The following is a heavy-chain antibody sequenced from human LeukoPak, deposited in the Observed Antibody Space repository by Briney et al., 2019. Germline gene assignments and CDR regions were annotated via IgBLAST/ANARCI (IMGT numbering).Heavy chain of an antibody. CDR2: ISNSGGGII. J-gene: IGHJ4*02. D-gene: IGHD2-8*01. CDR1: GLTFSSYA. Sequence: GGSLRLSCAASGLTFSSYAMSWVRQAPGKGPEWVSGISNSGGGIIYYADSVKGRFTISRDYSKNTLYLQMYSLRAEDTAVYYCAKGGNGYCSNGVCSPRAVAAIDYWGQGTLVTVSS. V-gene: IGHV3-23*01. CDR3: AKGGNGYCSNGVCSPRAVAAIDY.